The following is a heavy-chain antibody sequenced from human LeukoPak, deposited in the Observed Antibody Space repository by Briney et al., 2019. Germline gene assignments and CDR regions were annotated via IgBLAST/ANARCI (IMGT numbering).Heavy chain of an antibody. J-gene: IGHJ5*02. V-gene: IGHV4-34*01. Sequence: PSETLSLICAVYCGSFRGYYWRWIRQPPGKGLEWIGEINHSGSTNYNPSLKSLVTISVDTSRNQFSLKLSSVTAADTAVYYCARHRWLRGYNWFDPWGQGTLVTVSS. D-gene: IGHD5-12*01. CDR2: INHSGST. CDR3: ARHRWLRGYNWFDP. CDR1: CGSFRGYY.